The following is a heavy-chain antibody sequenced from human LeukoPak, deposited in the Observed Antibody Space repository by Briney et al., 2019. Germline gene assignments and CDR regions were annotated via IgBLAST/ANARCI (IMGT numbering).Heavy chain of an antibody. CDR2: INPSGGST. J-gene: IGHJ6*02. CDR1: GYTFTSYD. Sequence: ASVKVSCKASGYTFTSYDINWVRQAPGQGLEWMGIINPSGGSTGYAQKFQGRVTMTRDTSTSTVYMELSSLRSEDTAVYYCARDLGYCSGGSCYKRYYYYGMDVWGQGTTVTVSS. CDR3: ARDLGYCSGGSCYKRYYYYGMDV. D-gene: IGHD2-15*01. V-gene: IGHV1-46*01.